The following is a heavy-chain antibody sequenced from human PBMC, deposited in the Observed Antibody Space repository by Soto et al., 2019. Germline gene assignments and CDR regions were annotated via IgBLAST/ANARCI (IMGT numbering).Heavy chain of an antibody. Sequence: LRLSCAASGFTFSSYSMNWVRQAPGKGLEWVSSISSSSSYIYYADSVKGRFTISRDNAKNSLYLQMNSLRAEDTAVYYCARGLFLDYDFWSGQLDYWGQGTLVTVSS. V-gene: IGHV3-21*01. CDR1: GFTFSSYS. CDR2: ISSSSSYI. CDR3: ARGLFLDYDFWSGQLDY. D-gene: IGHD3-3*01. J-gene: IGHJ4*02.